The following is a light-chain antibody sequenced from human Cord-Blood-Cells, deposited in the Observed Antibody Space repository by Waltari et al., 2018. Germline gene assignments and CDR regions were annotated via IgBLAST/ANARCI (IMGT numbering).Light chain of an antibody. CDR2: GAS. CDR3: QQYYSTPYT. J-gene: IGKJ2*01. Sequence: DIVMTQSPDSLAVSVGERATINCKSSKSVLYSSNNNNYLAWYQQKPGQPPKLLIYGASTRESGVPDRFSGSGSGTDFTLTISSLQAEDVAVYYCQQYYSTPYTFGQGTKLEIK. V-gene: IGKV4-1*01. CDR1: KSVLYSSNNNNY.